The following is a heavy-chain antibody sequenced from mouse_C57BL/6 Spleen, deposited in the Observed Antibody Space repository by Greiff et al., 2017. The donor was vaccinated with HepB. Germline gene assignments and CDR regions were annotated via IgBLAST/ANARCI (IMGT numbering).Heavy chain of an antibody. D-gene: IGHD1-1*01. CDR2: IDPNRGGT. J-gene: IGHJ2*01. V-gene: IGHV1-72*01. CDR1: GYTFTSYW. Sequence: VQLQQSGAELVKPGASVKLSCKASGYTFTSYWMHWVKPRPGRGLEWIGRIDPNRGGTKYNEQFTSKATLPVYKPSSTAYMQLSSLTSEDSAVYYCARDYYGSSHGGFFDYWGQGTTLTVSS. CDR3: ARDYYGSSHGGFFDY.